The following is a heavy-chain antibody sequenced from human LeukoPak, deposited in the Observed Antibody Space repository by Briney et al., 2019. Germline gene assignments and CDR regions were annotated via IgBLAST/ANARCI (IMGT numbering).Heavy chain of an antibody. CDR2: ICYTGST. Sequence: PSETLSLTCTVSGGSISSHYWSWIRQPPGRGLECLGYICYTGSTNYNPSLKSRVTISVDTSQNQFSLNLNSVTAGDTAVYYCARDQRGFDYWGQGTLVIVSS. CDR1: GGSISSHY. D-gene: IGHD3-10*01. CDR3: ARDQRGFDY. V-gene: IGHV4-59*11. J-gene: IGHJ4*02.